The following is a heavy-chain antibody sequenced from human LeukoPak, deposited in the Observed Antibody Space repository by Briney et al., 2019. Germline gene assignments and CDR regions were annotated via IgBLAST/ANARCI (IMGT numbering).Heavy chain of an antibody. Sequence: ASVKDSCKASGYTFTGYYMHWVRQAPGQGLEWMGWINPNSGGTNYAQKFQGRVTMTRDTSISTAYMELSRLRSDDTAVYYCARDAPDFDAFDIWGQGTMVTVSS. V-gene: IGHV1-2*02. CDR2: INPNSGGT. CDR3: ARDAPDFDAFDI. CDR1: GYTFTGYY. J-gene: IGHJ3*02. D-gene: IGHD3-3*01.